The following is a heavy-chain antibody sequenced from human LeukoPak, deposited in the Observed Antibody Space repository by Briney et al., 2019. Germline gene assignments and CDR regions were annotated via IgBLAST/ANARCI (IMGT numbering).Heavy chain of an antibody. Sequence: GSLRLSCAASGFTFSSYEMNWVRQAPGKGLEWVSYISSGGSTIYYADSVKGRFTISRDNAKNSLYLQMNSLRAEDTAVYYCATQYSSDSFDYWGQGTLVTVSS. J-gene: IGHJ4*02. D-gene: IGHD6-19*01. CDR1: GFTFSSYE. CDR3: ATQYSSDSFDY. V-gene: IGHV3-48*03. CDR2: ISSGGSTI.